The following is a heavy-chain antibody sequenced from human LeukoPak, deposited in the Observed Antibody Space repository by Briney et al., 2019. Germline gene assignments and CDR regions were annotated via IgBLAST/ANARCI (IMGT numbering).Heavy chain of an antibody. CDR2: IYFSGST. D-gene: IGHD6-13*01. Sequence: SVTLSLTCTVSGGSISSYYWSWIRQPPGKGLEWIGYIYFSGSTNYNPSLESRVTIAVDTSRNQFSLQLSSVTAADTAVYYCARTSHPHGSSWLFDYWGQGTLVTVSS. V-gene: IGHV4-59*01. CDR1: GGSISSYY. CDR3: ARTSHPHGSSWLFDY. J-gene: IGHJ4*02.